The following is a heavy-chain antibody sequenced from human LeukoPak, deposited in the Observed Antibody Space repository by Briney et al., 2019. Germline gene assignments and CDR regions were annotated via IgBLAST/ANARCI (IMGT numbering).Heavy chain of an antibody. V-gene: IGHV4-39*01. J-gene: IGHJ3*01. Sequence: SETLSLTCTVSRGSISSSSYYWGWIRQPPGKGLEWIGSISYSGNTYCNPSLKSRVTISVDTSKNQFSLKLSSVTAAGTAVFYCARHVGGTYWFGAFDFWGQGTMVTVSS. CDR1: RGSISSSSYY. CDR2: ISYSGNT. D-gene: IGHD1-26*01. CDR3: ARHVGGTYWFGAFDF.